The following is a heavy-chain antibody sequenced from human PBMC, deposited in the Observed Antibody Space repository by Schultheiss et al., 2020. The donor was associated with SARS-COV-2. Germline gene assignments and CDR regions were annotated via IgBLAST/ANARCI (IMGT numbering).Heavy chain of an antibody. CDR2: INPNSGGT. J-gene: IGHJ6*02. D-gene: IGHD5-18*01. Sequence: ASVKVSCKASGYTFTGYSVHWVRQAPGQGLEWMGRINPNSGGTNYAQKFQGRVTMTRDTSISTAYMELSRLRSDDTAVYYCASHSPRYSYGKYYYYYYGMDVWGQGTTVTVSS. V-gene: IGHV1-2*06. CDR1: GYTFTGYS. CDR3: ASHSPRYSYGKYYYYYYGMDV.